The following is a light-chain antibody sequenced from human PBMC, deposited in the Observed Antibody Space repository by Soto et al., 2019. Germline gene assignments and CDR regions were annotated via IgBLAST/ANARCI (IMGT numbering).Light chain of an antibody. CDR2: VAS. CDR3: QQTYSRPWT. J-gene: IGKJ1*01. V-gene: IGKV1-39*01. CDR1: QSINNF. Sequence: DIEMTQSPSSLSASVGDRVTIXXRASQSINNFLNWYQQKPGEAPKIXIYVASTLQSGVPSRFIGSGSGTDFTLTIRSLQPEDFAIYHCQQTYSRPWTFGQGTKVDIK.